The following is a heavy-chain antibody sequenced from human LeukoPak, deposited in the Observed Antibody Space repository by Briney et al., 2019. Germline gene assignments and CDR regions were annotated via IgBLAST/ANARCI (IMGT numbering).Heavy chain of an antibody. V-gene: IGHV3-23*01. Sequence: GGSLRLSCAVSGFSFSSYTMSWVRQAPGKGLEWVSAISGIGGSTYYADCVKGRFTISRDNPKNTLFLQMNSLRAEDTAVYYCAKDLGYCSSFSCPFDYWGQGTLVTVSS. J-gene: IGHJ4*02. CDR3: AKDLGYCSSFSCPFDY. D-gene: IGHD2-2*01. CDR1: GFSFSSYT. CDR2: ISGIGGST.